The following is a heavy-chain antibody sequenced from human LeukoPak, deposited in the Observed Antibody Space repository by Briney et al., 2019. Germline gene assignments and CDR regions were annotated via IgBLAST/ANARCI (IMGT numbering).Heavy chain of an antibody. V-gene: IGHV4-39*01. J-gene: IGHJ4*02. CDR3: ATVPHQIIVVVDY. Sequence: SETLSLTCTVSGGSISSSSYYWGWIRQPPGKGLEWIGSIYYSGSTYYNPSLKSRVTISVGTSKSQFSLKLSSVTAADTAVYYCATVPHQIIVVVDYWGQGTLVTVSS. D-gene: IGHD2-21*01. CDR1: GGSISSSSYY. CDR2: IYYSGST.